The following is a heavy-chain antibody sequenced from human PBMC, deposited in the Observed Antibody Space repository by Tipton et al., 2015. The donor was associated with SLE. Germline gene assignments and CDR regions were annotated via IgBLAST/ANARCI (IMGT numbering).Heavy chain of an antibody. V-gene: IGHV4-59*01. CDR1: GGSISGYS. Sequence: TLSLTCTVSGGSISGYSWSWVRQPPGKGLEWIGYIYHSGSTNYNPSLKSRVTMSVDTSENQFSLKLTSVTAADTAVYHCARDRYCGGGSCFDWFFDLWGRGALVTVSS. J-gene: IGHJ2*01. CDR2: IYHSGST. D-gene: IGHD2-15*01. CDR3: ARDRYCGGGSCFDWFFDL.